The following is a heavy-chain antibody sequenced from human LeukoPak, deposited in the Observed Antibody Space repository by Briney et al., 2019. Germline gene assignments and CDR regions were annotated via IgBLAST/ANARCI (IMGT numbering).Heavy chain of an antibody. CDR3: ARGLRLGELSFLDFDY. J-gene: IGHJ4*02. CDR1: GYTCTGYY. V-gene: IGHV1-2*02. Sequence: ASVKVSCKASGYTCTGYYMHWVRQAPGQGLEWMGWINPNSGGTNYAQKFQGRVTTTRDTSISTAYMELSRLRSDDTAVYYCARGLRLGELSFLDFDYWGQGTLATVSS. CDR2: INPNSGGT. D-gene: IGHD3-16*02.